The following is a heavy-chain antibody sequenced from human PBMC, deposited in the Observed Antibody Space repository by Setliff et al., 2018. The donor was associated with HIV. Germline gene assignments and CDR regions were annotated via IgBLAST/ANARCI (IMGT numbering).Heavy chain of an antibody. Sequence: GGSLRLSCAASGFIFSNAWMNWVRQAQGKGLEWVGRIKSKTDGGTTDYAAPVKGRFTISGDDSKSTLYLQMNSLKTEDSPVYYCTTKPPAADLQHWGQGTLVT. J-gene: IGHJ1*01. D-gene: IGHD2-2*01. V-gene: IGHV3-15*07. CDR2: IKSKTDGGTT. CDR3: TTKPPAADLQH. CDR1: GFIFSNAW.